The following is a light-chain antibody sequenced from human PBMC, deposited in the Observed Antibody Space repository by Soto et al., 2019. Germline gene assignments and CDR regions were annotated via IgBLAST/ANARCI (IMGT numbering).Light chain of an antibody. CDR1: SSDVGGYNY. Sequence: QSALTQPASVSGSPGQSITISCTGTSSDVGGYNYVSWYQQHLGKAPKLMIYEVSNRPSGVSNRFSGSKSGNTASLTISGLQAEDEADYYCSSYTSSSTLGYVFGTGTKVTVL. CDR3: SSYTSSSTLGYV. J-gene: IGLJ1*01. V-gene: IGLV2-14*01. CDR2: EVS.